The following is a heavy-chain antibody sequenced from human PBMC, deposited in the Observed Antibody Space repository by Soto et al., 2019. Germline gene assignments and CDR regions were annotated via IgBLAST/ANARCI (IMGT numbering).Heavy chain of an antibody. D-gene: IGHD3-10*01. CDR3: ARESSTSGDLDY. CDR1: GFTFSSHS. J-gene: IGHJ4*02. V-gene: IGHV3-30-3*01. Sequence: QVQLVESGGGVVQPGRSLRLSCAASGFTFSSHSIQWVRQAPGKGLEWVAVISYDGSIKYYADSVKGRFTISRDNSKNTPYLQMNSLRAEATAVSYCARESSTSGDLDYWGQGTLVIVSS. CDR2: ISYDGSIK.